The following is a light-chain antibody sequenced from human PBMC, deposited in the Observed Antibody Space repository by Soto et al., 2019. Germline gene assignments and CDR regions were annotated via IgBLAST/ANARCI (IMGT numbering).Light chain of an antibody. CDR3: AAWDDSLNRVL. Sequence: QAVVTQPPSASGTPGQRVTISCSGASSNIGSNTVNWYQQFPGSAPKLLIYDNYQRPSGVPDRFSGSKSGTSASLAISGLQSEDEADYYCAAWDDSLNRVLFGGGTKVTVL. CDR2: DNY. V-gene: IGLV1-44*01. CDR1: SSNIGSNT. J-gene: IGLJ2*01.